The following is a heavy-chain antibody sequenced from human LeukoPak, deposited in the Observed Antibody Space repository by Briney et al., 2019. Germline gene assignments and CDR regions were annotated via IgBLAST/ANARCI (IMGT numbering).Heavy chain of an antibody. CDR1: GFTFSSNW. CDR2: INPDGSRT. Sequence: RSGGSLRLSCAASGFTFSSNWMHWVRQGPGKGLVWVSRINPDGSRTDYAESVKGRFTISRDNSKSTLNLQMNSLRVEDTAVYYCAKDPRASSAYYYDRLGYWGQGTLVTVSS. V-gene: IGHV3-74*01. J-gene: IGHJ4*02. CDR3: AKDPRASSAYYYDRLGY. D-gene: IGHD3-22*01.